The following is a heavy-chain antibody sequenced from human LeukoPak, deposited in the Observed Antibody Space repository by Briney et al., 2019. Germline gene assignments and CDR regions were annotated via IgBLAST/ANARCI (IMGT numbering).Heavy chain of an antibody. CDR2: ISSSSSYI. CDR3: ARAQIHGGIRLRYFDWFLDPFDY. J-gene: IGHJ4*02. V-gene: IGHV3-21*01. D-gene: IGHD3-9*01. Sequence: GGSLRLSCAASGFTFSSYSMNWVRQAPGKGLEWVSSISSSSSYIYYADSVKGRFTISRDNAKNSLYLQMNSLRAEDTAVYYCARAQIHGGIRLRYFDWFLDPFDYWGQGTLVTVSS. CDR1: GFTFSSYS.